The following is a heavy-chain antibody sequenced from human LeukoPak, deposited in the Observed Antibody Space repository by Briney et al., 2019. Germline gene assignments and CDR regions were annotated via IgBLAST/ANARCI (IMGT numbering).Heavy chain of an antibody. Sequence: PSETLSLTCTVSGGSISSYYWSWIRQPAGKGLEWIGRIYTSGATIYNPSLTSRVTILVDMSKNQFSLKLSSVTAADTAVYYCARTLYYYGSGSYTLYGMDVWGQGTTVTVSS. CDR1: GGSISSYY. D-gene: IGHD3-10*01. CDR2: IYTSGAT. J-gene: IGHJ6*02. V-gene: IGHV4-4*07. CDR3: ARTLYYYGSGSYTLYGMDV.